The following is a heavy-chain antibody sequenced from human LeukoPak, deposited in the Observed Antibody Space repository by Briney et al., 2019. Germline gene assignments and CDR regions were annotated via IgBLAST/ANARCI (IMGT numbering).Heavy chain of an antibody. J-gene: IGHJ4*02. CDR2: ISSSGSTI. CDR1: GFTFSSYE. Sequence: GGSLRLSCAASGFTFSSYEMNWVRQAPGKGLEWVSYISSSGSTIYYADSLKGRFTISRDNAKNSLYLQMNSLRAEDTAVYYCAKDDAWLRYQYWGQGTLVTVSS. CDR3: AKDDAWLRYQY. D-gene: IGHD3-9*01. V-gene: IGHV3-48*03.